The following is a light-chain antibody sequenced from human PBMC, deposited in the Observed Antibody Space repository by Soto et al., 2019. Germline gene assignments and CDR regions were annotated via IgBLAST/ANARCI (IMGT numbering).Light chain of an antibody. CDR1: SSDVGGYNH. CDR3: NSYAGSNNVV. J-gene: IGLJ2*01. CDR2: EVT. Sequence: QSALTQPPSASGSPGQSVTISCTGTSSDVGGYNHVSWYQHHPGKAPKLMIYEVTERPSGVPDRFSGSKSGNTASLTVSGLQAEDEADYFCNSYAGSNNVVFGGGTKLTVL. V-gene: IGLV2-8*01.